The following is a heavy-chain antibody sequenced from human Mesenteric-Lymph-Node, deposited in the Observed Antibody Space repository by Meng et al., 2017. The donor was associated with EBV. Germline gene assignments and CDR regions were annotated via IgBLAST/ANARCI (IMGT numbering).Heavy chain of an antibody. Sequence: QVQLVESGGGGVQRGGVVRPSCAASGFTFSDYAMHWVRQAPGKGLEWVAVISFDGSSRLYADSVKGRLTISRDNSKNTVFLQMNSLRLEDTAVYYCARDSSFSTTCPDYWGQGTLVTVSS. V-gene: IGHV3-30-3*01. CDR1: GFTFSDYA. CDR2: ISFDGSSR. J-gene: IGHJ4*02. CDR3: ARDSSFSTTCPDY. D-gene: IGHD2-2*01.